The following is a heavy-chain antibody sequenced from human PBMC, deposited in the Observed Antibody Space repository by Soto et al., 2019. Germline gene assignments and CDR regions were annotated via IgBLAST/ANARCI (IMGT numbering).Heavy chain of an antibody. CDR2: ISGSGESK. V-gene: IGHV3-23*01. J-gene: IGHJ4*02. CDR3: AKTSGVIVVVTSFDH. D-gene: IGHD3-22*01. Sequence: PGGSLRLSCAASGFTFSKYGLTWVRQGPGKGLEWVSAISGSGESKYDADSVKGRFTISRDNSKNTLYLQMNSLRAEDTAIYYCAKTSGVIVVVTSFDHWGQGTLVTVSS. CDR1: GFTFSKYG.